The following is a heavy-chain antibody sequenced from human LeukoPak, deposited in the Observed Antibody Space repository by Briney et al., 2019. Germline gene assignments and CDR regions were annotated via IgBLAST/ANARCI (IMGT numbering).Heavy chain of an antibody. D-gene: IGHD6-13*01. J-gene: IGHJ4*02. CDR1: GYTFTGYY. V-gene: IGHV1-2*02. Sequence: GASVKVSCKASGYTFTGYYIRWVRQAPGQGLEWMGWVDPNSGGTDYAQKFQGRVTVTRDTSISTPYMELSRLRSDDTAVYYCARDKSSSWYGGVDHWGQGTLVTVSS. CDR2: VDPNSGGT. CDR3: ARDKSSSWYGGVDH.